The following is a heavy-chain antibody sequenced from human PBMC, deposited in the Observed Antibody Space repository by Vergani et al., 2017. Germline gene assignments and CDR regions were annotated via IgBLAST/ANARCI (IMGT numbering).Heavy chain of an antibody. V-gene: IGHV3-21*01. CDR3: AKDRGELLRGGLDY. CDR2: ISSSSSYT. Sequence: EVQLVESGGGLVKPGGSLRLSCAASGFTFSSYSMNWVRQAPGKGLEWVSSISSSSSYTNYADSVKARFTISRDNSKNTLYLQMNSLRAEDTAVYYCAKDRGELLRGGLDYWGQGTLVTVSS. J-gene: IGHJ4*02. D-gene: IGHD1-26*01. CDR1: GFTFSSYS.